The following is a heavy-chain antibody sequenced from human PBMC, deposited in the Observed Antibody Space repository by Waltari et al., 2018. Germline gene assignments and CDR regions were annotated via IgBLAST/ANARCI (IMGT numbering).Heavy chain of an antibody. V-gene: IGHV4-59*01. CDR3: AGGGLRYFEL. Sequence: QVQLQESGPGLVKPSETLSLTCTVSGGSISSYYWSWIRQPPGKGLEWIGYIYYSGSTNYNPSLKSRGTRSVDTSKKQFSLKLSSVAAADTAVYYCAGGGLRYFELWGRGTLVTVSS. CDR2: IYYSGST. CDR1: GGSISSYY. J-gene: IGHJ2*01.